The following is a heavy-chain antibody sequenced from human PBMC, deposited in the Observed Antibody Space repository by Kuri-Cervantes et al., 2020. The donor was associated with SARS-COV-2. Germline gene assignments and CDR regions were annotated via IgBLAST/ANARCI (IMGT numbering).Heavy chain of an antibody. J-gene: IGHJ4*02. D-gene: IGHD2-15*01. V-gene: IGHV3-30*18. Sequence: SCKASGYTFTSHAMHWVRQAPGKGLEWVALISYDGSNKFYADSVKGRFTISRDNSKNTLYLQMNSLRAEDTAVYYCAKDQHGIVVVVAAIDYWGQGTLVTVSS. CDR3: AKDQHGIVVVVAAIDY. CDR1: GYTFTSHA. CDR2: ISYDGSNK.